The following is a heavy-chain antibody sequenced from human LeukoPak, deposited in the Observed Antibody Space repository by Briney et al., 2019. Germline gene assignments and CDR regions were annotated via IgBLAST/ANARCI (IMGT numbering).Heavy chain of an antibody. CDR3: ANSPIMITFGGVIVPTGAFDI. D-gene: IGHD3-16*02. CDR2: ISGSGGST. V-gene: IGHV3-23*01. Sequence: GGSLRLSCAASGFPFSSYAMSRVRQATGKGLEWVSAISGSGGSTYYADSVKGRFTISRDNSKNTLYLQMNSLRAEDTAAYYCANSPIMITFGGVIVPTGAFDIWGQGTMVTVSS. CDR1: GFPFSSYA. J-gene: IGHJ3*02.